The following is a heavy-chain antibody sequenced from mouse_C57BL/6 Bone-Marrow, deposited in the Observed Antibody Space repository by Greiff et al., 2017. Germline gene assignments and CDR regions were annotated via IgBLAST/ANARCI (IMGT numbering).Heavy chain of an antibody. J-gene: IGHJ4*01. V-gene: IGHV1-64*01. D-gene: IGHD3-2*02. CDR1: GYTFTSYW. CDR2: IHPNSGST. Sequence: VQLQQPGAELVKPGASVKLSCKASGYTFTSYWMHWVKQRPGQGLEWIGMIHPNSGSTNYNEKFKSKATLTVDKSSSTAYMQLSSLTSEDSAVYYCARLELRSYAMDYWGQGTSVTVSS. CDR3: ARLELRSYAMDY.